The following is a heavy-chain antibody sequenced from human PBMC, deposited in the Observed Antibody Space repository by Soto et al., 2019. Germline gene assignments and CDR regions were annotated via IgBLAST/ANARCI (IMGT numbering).Heavy chain of an antibody. D-gene: IGHD2-15*01. CDR1: GYTFTSYG. CDR3: ARSKYCSGGSCSNSRFDP. CDR2: ISAYNGNT. V-gene: IGHV1-18*01. Sequence: QVQLVQSGAEVKKPGASVKVSCKASGYTFTSYGISWVRQAPGQGLEWMGWISAYNGNTNYAQKLQGKGTMTTDTSKSTAYMELRSLRSDDTAVYYCARSKYCSGGSCSNSRFDPWGQGTLVTVSS. J-gene: IGHJ5*02.